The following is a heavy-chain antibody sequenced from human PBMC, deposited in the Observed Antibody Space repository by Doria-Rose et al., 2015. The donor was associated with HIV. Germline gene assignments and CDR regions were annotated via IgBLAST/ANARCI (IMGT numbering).Heavy chain of an antibody. CDR3: ATGVTLDY. J-gene: IGHJ4*02. Sequence: QLVQSGGGLVRPGGSLRLSCATSGFTSSSHRIDWVRQAPGKGLEWVSSISSTSAYINYADSVIGRFTISRDNARNSLYLQMDSLRAEDTAIYYCATGVTLDYWGQGTLVTVSS. V-gene: IGHV3-21*01. CDR2: ISSTSAYI. D-gene: IGHD3-10*01. CDR1: GFTSSSHR.